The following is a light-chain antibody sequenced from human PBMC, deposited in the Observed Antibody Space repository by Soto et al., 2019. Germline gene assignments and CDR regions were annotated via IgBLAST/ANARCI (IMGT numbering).Light chain of an antibody. CDR2: GAS. Sequence: EIVMTQSPATLSVSPGERVTFSCRASQSVSSNLAWYQHKPGQAPRLLISGASTGATGIPARFSGSGSGTEFTLTISSLQSEDYAIYYCQQYDRWPVTFGGGTKVEIK. CDR1: QSVSSN. J-gene: IGKJ4*01. CDR3: QQYDRWPVT. V-gene: IGKV3-15*01.